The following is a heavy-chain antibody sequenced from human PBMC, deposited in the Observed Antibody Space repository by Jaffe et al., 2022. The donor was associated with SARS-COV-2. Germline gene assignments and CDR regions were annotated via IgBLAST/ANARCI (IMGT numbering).Heavy chain of an antibody. CDR2: IRSKAYGGTT. Sequence: EVQLVESGGGLVKPGRSLRLSCTASGFTFGDYAMSWFRQAPGKGLEWVGFIRSKAYGGTTEYAASVKGRFTISRDDSKSVAYLQVNSLKTEDTGIYYCSRVSRVVVVEAATPFDYWGQGTLVTVSS. CDR1: GFTFGDYA. V-gene: IGHV3-49*05. CDR3: SRVSRVVVVEAATPFDY. J-gene: IGHJ4*02. D-gene: IGHD2-15*01.